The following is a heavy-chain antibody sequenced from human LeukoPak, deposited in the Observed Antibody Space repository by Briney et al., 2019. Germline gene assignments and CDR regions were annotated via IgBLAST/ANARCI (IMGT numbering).Heavy chain of an antibody. V-gene: IGHV4-59*12. D-gene: IGHD4-17*01. CDR2: IYYSGST. CDR1: GGSISSYY. Sequence: PSETLSLTCTVSGGSISSYYWSWIRQPPGKGLEWIGYIYYSGSTNYNPSLKSRVTISVDTSKNQFSLKLSSVTAADTAVYYCARAPGPGDHRGYYYGMDVWGQGTTVTVSS. J-gene: IGHJ6*02. CDR3: ARAPGPGDHRGYYYGMDV.